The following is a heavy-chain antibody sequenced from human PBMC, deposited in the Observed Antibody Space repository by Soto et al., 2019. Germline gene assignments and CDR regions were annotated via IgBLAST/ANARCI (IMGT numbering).Heavy chain of an antibody. Sequence: PSETLSLTCTVSGGSISSSSYYWGWIRQPPGKGLEWIGSIYYSGSTYYNPSLKSRVTISVDTSKNQFSQKLSSVTAADTAVYYCARHPSSGYDFLDYWGQGTLVTVSS. CDR1: GGSISSSSYY. CDR2: IYYSGST. V-gene: IGHV4-39*01. CDR3: ARHPSSGYDFLDY. J-gene: IGHJ4*02. D-gene: IGHD5-12*01.